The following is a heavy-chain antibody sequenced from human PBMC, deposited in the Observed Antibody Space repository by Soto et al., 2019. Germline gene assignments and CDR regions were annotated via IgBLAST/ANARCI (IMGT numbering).Heavy chain of an antibody. CDR2: IYYSGST. Sequence: ASETLSLTCTVSGGSISSGGYYWSWIRQHPGKGLEWIGYIYYSGSTYYNPSLKSRVTISVDTSKNQFSLKLSSVTAADTAVYYCARGLAQITIFGVAEFDYWGQGTLVTVSS. D-gene: IGHD3-3*01. CDR1: GGSISSGGYY. V-gene: IGHV4-31*03. J-gene: IGHJ4*02. CDR3: ARGLAQITIFGVAEFDY.